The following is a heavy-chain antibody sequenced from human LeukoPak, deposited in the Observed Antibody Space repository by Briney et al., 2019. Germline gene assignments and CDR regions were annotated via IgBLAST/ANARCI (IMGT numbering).Heavy chain of an antibody. CDR3: ARLSVIVGAALEYYYYYMDV. D-gene: IGHD1-26*01. CDR2: SNDSGGT. V-gene: IGHV4-34*01. CDR1: GFTFNSYW. J-gene: IGHJ6*03. Sequence: GSLRLSCAASGFTFNSYWMSWVRQPPGKRLEWVGESNDSGGTNYNPSLKSRVTISADRSKNQVSLKLTSVTAADTAVYYCARLSVIVGAALEYYYYYMDVWGQGTTVTVSS.